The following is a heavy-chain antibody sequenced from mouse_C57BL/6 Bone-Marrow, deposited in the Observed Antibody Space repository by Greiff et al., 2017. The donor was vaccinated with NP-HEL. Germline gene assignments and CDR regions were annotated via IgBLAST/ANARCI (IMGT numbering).Heavy chain of an antibody. J-gene: IGHJ4*01. V-gene: IGHV1-42*01. CDR2: INPSTGGT. Sequence: VQLQQSGPELVKPGASVKISCKASGYSFTGYYMNWVKQSPEKSLEWIGEINPSTGGTTYNQKFKAKATLTVDKSSSTAYMQLKSLTSEDSAVYYCASEKNYCGSSHYAMDYWGQGTSVTVSS. CDR1: GYSFTGYY. CDR3: ASEKNYCGSSHYAMDY. D-gene: IGHD1-1*01.